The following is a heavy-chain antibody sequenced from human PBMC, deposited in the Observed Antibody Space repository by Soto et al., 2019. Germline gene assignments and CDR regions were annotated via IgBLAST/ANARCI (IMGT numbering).Heavy chain of an antibody. V-gene: IGHV4-59*08. CDR2: VYYTGDT. CDR1: SGPDRSHN. J-gene: IGHJ6*02. Sequence: QVQLQQSGPRLVKPSETLSLTCTVSSGPDRSHNWGWIRQPPGRGLEWIGYVYYTGDTAYNPSLPGRVTISADTSTNDISLTLNSVTAADTAVYYCVRQGIDYLHGLVDVWGQGTTVSVSS. D-gene: IGHD4-17*01. CDR3: VRQGIDYLHGLVDV.